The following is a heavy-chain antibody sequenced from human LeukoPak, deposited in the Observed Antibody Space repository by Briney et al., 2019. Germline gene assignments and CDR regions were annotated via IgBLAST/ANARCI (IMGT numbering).Heavy chain of an antibody. CDR2: ISGSGGST. J-gene: IGHJ4*02. D-gene: IGHD6-13*01. CDR1: GFTFSSYA. Sequence: AGGSLRLSCAASGFTFSSYAMSWVRQAPGKGLEWVSAISGSGGSTCYADSVKGRFTISRDNSKNTLYLQMNSLRAEDTAVYYCAKFSSSWYYFDYWGQGTLVTVSS. CDR3: AKFSSSWYYFDY. V-gene: IGHV3-23*01.